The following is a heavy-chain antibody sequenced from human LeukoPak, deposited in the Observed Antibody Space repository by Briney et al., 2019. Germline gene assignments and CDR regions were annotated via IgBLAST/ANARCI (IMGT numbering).Heavy chain of an antibody. CDR2: ISSSSSYI. CDR3: ASRITMVRGAFDP. J-gene: IGHJ5*02. CDR1: GFTFSSYS. D-gene: IGHD3-10*01. Sequence: PGGSLRLSCAASGFTFSSYSMNWVRQAPGKGLEWVSSISSSSSYIYYADSVKGRFTISRDNAKNSLYLQMNSLRAEDTAVYYCASRITMVRGAFDPWGQGTLVTVSS. V-gene: IGHV3-21*01.